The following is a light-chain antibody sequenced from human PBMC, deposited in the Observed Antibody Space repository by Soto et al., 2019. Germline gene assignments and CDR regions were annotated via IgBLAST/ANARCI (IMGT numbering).Light chain of an antibody. CDR2: EAS. Sequence: DIQLTQSPSLLSASIGDRVTITCRASHDISTFWAWYQQKPGKAPKLLIYEASTLQSGVPSRFSGSGSGTEFTLTISGLLPEDFAAYHCQQLYTLPFTFGQGTRLEI. CDR1: HDISTF. CDR3: QQLYTLPFT. V-gene: IGKV1-9*01. J-gene: IGKJ5*01.